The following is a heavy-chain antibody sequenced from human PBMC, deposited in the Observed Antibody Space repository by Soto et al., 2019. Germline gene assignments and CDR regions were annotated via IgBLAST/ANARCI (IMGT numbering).Heavy chain of an antibody. CDR2: ISAYNGNT. J-gene: IGHJ4*02. CDR3: ARFYASGSYPYDY. CDR1: GYTFTTYG. Sequence: SVKVSCKASGYTFTTYGISWVRQAPGQGLEWMGWISAYNGNTNYAQNLQGRVTMTTDTSTSTAYMELRSLRSDDTAVYYCARFYASGSYPYDYWGQGTLVTVSS. V-gene: IGHV1-18*01. D-gene: IGHD3-10*01.